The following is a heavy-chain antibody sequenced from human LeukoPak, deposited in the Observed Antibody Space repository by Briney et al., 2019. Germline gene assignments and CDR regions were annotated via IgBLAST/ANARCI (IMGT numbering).Heavy chain of an antibody. CDR1: GYTFTSYY. CDR3: ARWWDDGSGYSYLYGMDV. CDR2: IIPSGGST. Sequence: ASEKVSCKASGYTFTSYYMHWVRQAPGQGLEWMGIIIPSGGSTSYAQKFQGRVTMTRDTSTSTVYMELSSLRSEDTAVYYCARWWDDGSGYSYLYGMDVWGRGTTVTVSS. D-gene: IGHD3-22*01. J-gene: IGHJ6*02. V-gene: IGHV1-46*01.